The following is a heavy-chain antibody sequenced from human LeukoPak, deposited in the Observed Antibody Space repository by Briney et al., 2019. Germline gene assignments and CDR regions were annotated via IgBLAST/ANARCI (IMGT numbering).Heavy chain of an antibody. V-gene: IGHV1-8*01. J-gene: IGHJ2*01. Sequence: ASVKVSCRASGYTFTNYDINWVRQATGQGLEWMGWMNPYSGETGYAQSFQGRVTFSRDTSISTAYMELSSLTSEDTAVYYCARGSSVWTTYDFWNFDLWGRGTLVTVSS. CDR1: GYTFTNYD. CDR2: MNPYSGET. CDR3: ARGSSVWTTYDFWNFDL. D-gene: IGHD4-17*01.